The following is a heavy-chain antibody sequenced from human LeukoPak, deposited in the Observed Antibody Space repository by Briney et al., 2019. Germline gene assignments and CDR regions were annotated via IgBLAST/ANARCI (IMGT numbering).Heavy chain of an antibody. D-gene: IGHD3-10*01. CDR1: GYTFTGYY. Sequence: ASVKVSCKVSGYTFTGYYMHWVRQAPGQGLEWMGRINPNSGSTNYAQKFQGRVTMTRDTSISTAYMELSRLRSDDTAVYYCARGTRSGSYSSFDYWGQGTLVTVSS. CDR3: ARGTRSGSYSSFDY. CDR2: INPNSGST. V-gene: IGHV1-2*06. J-gene: IGHJ4*02.